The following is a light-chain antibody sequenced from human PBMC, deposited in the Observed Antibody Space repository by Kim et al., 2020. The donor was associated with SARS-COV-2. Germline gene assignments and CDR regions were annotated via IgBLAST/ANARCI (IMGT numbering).Light chain of an antibody. Sequence: SASTSCRSSQSLAHSNGNTSLSWLQQRPGQPPRLLIYKISNRLSGVPDRFSGSGAGTDFTLRINRVELEDVGVYYCMQATDFPRTFGQGTKVDIK. J-gene: IGKJ1*01. CDR3: MQATDFPRT. CDR1: QSLAHSNGNTS. CDR2: KIS. V-gene: IGKV2-24*01.